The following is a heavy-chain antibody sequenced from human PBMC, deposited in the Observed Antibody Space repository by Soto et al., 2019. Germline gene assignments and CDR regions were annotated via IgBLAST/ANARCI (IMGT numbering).Heavy chain of an antibody. D-gene: IGHD4-17*01. CDR2: IWYDGSKK. V-gene: IGHV3-33*01. CDR3: ARGRGGSYGGNSAHFDI. J-gene: IGHJ3*02. CDR1: GFTFSGFG. Sequence: QVQLVESGGGVVQPGTSLRLSCEASGFTFSGFGMHWVRQAPGKGLEWVAVIWYDGSKKYYADCVKGRFTISRDNSKNALYLQMNSLRAEHRAVDYCARGRGGSYGGNSAHFDIWGQGTLVTVSS.